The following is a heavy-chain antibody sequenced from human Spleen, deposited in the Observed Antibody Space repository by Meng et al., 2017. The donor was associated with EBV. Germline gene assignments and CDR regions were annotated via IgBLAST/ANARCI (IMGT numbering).Heavy chain of an antibody. Sequence: QVQLVQSGVEVKKPGASVKFSCKTSGYTFTNFGISWVRQAPGQGLEWMGWISTYHGNTNYAQKLQGRVTMTTDTSTSTAYMELRSLRSDDTAVYYCARVPGMGDFDYWGQGTLVTVSS. CDR1: GYTFTNFG. D-gene: IGHD5-18*01. V-gene: IGHV1-18*01. CDR2: ISTYHGNT. CDR3: ARVPGMGDFDY. J-gene: IGHJ4*02.